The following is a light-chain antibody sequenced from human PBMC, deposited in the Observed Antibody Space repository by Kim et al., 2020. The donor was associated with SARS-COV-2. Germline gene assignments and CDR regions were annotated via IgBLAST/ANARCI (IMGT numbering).Light chain of an antibody. V-gene: IGKV1-27*01. CDR2: AAS. CDR3: QKYTSSPWT. CDR1: QDIANS. J-gene: IGKJ1*01. Sequence: ASSGDIVTITRRARQDIANSLAWYQRKPGKVPQVLIYAASTLQSGVPSRFSGGGSGTEFTLTIGSLRTGDVATYYCQKYTSSPWTFGPGTKVDIK.